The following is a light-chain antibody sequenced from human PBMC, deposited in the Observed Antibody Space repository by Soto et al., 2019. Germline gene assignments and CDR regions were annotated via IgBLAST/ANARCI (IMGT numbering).Light chain of an antibody. CDR3: QQRSNWPPSIT. CDR1: QGISKY. V-gene: IGKV1-27*01. J-gene: IGKJ5*01. Sequence: IQMTQSPSSLSASVGDRATITCRAIQGISKYLCWYQQKPGKVPELLIYAASTLQSGVPSRFSGSGSGTDFTLTISSLEPEDFAVYYCQQRSNWPPSITFGQGTRPEI. CDR2: AAS.